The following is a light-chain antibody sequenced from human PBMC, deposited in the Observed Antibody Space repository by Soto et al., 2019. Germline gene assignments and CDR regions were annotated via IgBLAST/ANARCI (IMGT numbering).Light chain of an antibody. V-gene: IGKV1-39*01. CDR1: QTITNY. Sequence: DIQLTQSPSSLSASVGDRVTITCRASQTITNYLNWYQQKPGKAPRLLIYGVSSLRSGVPSRFSGSGSGTDFTLTISSLQPEDFATYYCQQSFSAPFFTFGPGTKVDIK. CDR2: GVS. CDR3: QQSFSAPFFT. J-gene: IGKJ3*01.